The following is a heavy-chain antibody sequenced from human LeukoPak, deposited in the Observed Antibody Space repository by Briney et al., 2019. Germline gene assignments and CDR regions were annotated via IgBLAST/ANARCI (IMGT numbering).Heavy chain of an antibody. Sequence: PGGSLRLSCAASGFTFSSYEMNWVRQAPGKGLEWVSYISSSGSTIYYADSVKGRFTISRDNAKNSLYLQMNSLRAEDTAVYYCARGEYGYSSSWYPNWFDPWGQETLVTVSS. J-gene: IGHJ5*02. CDR2: ISSSGSTI. V-gene: IGHV3-48*03. CDR3: ARGEYGYSSSWYPNWFDP. CDR1: GFTFSSYE. D-gene: IGHD6-13*01.